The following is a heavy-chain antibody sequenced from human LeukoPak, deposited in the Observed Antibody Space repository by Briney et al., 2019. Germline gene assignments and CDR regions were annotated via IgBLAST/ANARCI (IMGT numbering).Heavy chain of an antibody. J-gene: IGHJ4*01. CDR1: GFTFSSYA. CDR3: AQVGSRVVAVAATFDY. D-gene: IGHD2-15*01. V-gene: IGHV3-23*01. CDR2: ISGSGGST. Sequence: GGSLRLSCAASGFTFSSYAMSWVRQAPGKGLEWVSAISGSGGSTYYADSVKGRFTISRDNSKNTLYLQMNSLRAEDTAVYYCAQVGSRVVAVAATFDYWGHGTLVTFYS.